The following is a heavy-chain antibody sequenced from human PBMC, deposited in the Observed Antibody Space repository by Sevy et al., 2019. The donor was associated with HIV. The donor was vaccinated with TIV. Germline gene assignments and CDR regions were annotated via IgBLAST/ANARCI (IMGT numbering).Heavy chain of an antibody. CDR1: GFMFDNYG. CDR3: AKGGGANWGTFMADY. D-gene: IGHD7-27*01. J-gene: IGHJ4*02. CDR2: ISWNSGNI. V-gene: IGHV3-9*01. Sequence: GGSPRLSCATSGFMFDNYGMHWVRQVPGKGLEWVSGISWNSGNIVYGDAVKGRFTISRDNAKNAVYLQMNSLRTEDTALYYCAKGGGANWGTFMADYWGQGTLVTVSS.